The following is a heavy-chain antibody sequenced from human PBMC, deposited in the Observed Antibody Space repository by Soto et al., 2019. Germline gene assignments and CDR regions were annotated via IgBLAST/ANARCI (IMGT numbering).Heavy chain of an antibody. J-gene: IGHJ5*02. CDR1: GGTFSSYA. CDR3: ARNIAARFSSGIAAAGTAEFWFDP. Sequence: GASVKVSCKASGGTFSSYAISWVRQAPGQGLEWMGGIIPIFGTANYAQKFQGRVTITADESTSTAYMELSSLRSEDTAVYYCARNIAARFSSGIAAAGTAEFWFDPWGQGTLVTVSS. CDR2: IIPIFGTA. D-gene: IGHD6-13*01. V-gene: IGHV1-69*13.